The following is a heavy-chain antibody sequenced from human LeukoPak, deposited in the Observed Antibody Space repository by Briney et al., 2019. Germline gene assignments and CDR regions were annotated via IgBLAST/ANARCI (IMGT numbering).Heavy chain of an antibody. CDR3: ARGPVNSVRSLHFYYYMDV. V-gene: IGHV3-48*03. CDR2: ISDNGNTQ. J-gene: IGHJ6*03. CDR1: GFILSNYE. Sequence: GGSLRLSCSASGFILSNYEMNWVRQAPGKGLEWLSYISDNGNTQYYSDSVKGRFTVSRDTAKNSLYLQMSSLSVEDTATYYCARGPVNSVRSLHFYYYMDVWGKGTTVTISS. D-gene: IGHD3-10*01.